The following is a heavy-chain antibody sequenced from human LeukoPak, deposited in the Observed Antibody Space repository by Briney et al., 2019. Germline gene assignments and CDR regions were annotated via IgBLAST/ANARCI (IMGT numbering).Heavy chain of an antibody. Sequence: PSETLSLTCTVSGGSISSSSYYWGWIRQPPGKGLEWIGSIYYSGSTYYNPSLKSRVTISVDTSKNQFSLKLSSVTAADTAVYYCAITAVAGDAFDIWGQGTMVTVSS. CDR3: AITAVAGDAFDI. CDR2: IYYSGST. D-gene: IGHD6-19*01. CDR1: GGSISSSSYY. V-gene: IGHV4-39*07. J-gene: IGHJ3*02.